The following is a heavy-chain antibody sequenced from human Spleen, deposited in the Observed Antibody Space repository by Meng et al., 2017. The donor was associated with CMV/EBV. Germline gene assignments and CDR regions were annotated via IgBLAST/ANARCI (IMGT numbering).Heavy chain of an antibody. CDR2: INPNSGGT. V-gene: IGHV1-2*02. CDR3: ARDQKEKGRAIYY. Sequence: ASVKVSCKASGYTFTGYYMHWVRQAPGQGLEWMGWINPNSGGTNYAQKFQGRVTMTRDTSISTAYMELSRLRSDDTAVYDCARDQKEKGRAIYYWGQGTLVTVSS. J-gene: IGHJ4*02. D-gene: IGHD3-3*01. CDR1: GYTFTGYY.